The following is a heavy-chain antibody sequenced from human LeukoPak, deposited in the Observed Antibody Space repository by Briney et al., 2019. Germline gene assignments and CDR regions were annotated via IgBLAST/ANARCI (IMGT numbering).Heavy chain of an antibody. D-gene: IGHD3-22*01. CDR2: IYYSGST. CDR1: GGSVSNYY. J-gene: IGHJ4*02. V-gene: IGHV4-59*02. Sequence: PSETLSLTCTVSGGSVSNYYWSWIRQPPGKGLEWIGHIYYSGSTNYNPSLRSRVTISVDTSKNQFSLKLSSVTAADTAVYYRARSPASSGYYHYYFDYWGQGTLVSVSS. CDR3: ARSPASSGYYHYYFDY.